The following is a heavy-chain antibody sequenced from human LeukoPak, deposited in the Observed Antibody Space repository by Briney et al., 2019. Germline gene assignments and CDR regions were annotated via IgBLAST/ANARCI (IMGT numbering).Heavy chain of an antibody. V-gene: IGHV1-58*02. Sequence: SVKVSCKASGFTFTSSAMQWVRQARGQRLEWIGWIVVGSGNTNYAQKFQERVTITRDMSTSTAYMELSSLRSKDTAVYYCAAERKPGIAAIGIFFDIWGQGTMVTVSS. CDR3: AAERKPGIAAIGIFFDI. J-gene: IGHJ3*02. D-gene: IGHD6-13*01. CDR2: IVVGSGNT. CDR1: GFTFTSSA.